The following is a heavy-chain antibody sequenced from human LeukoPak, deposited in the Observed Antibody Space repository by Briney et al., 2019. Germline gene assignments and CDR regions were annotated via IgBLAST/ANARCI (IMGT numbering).Heavy chain of an antibody. V-gene: IGHV5-51*01. D-gene: IGHD1-1*01. J-gene: IGHJ5*02. CDR2: IYPGDSDT. CDR1: GYSFTSYW. CDR3: ARHGPKNGNWFDP. Sequence: GESLKISCKGSGYSFTSYWIGWVRQMPGKGLEWMGIIYPGDSDTRYSPSFQGQVTISADKSISTAYLQWSSLKASDPAMYYCARHGPKNGNWFDPWGQGTLVTVSS.